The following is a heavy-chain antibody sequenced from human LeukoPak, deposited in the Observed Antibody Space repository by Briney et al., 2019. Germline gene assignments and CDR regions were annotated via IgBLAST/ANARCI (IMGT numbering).Heavy chain of an antibody. CDR3: AREEGMRGYDFWSGEPDDY. D-gene: IGHD3-3*01. CDR1: GYTFTGYY. V-gene: IGHV1-2*02. CDR2: INPNSGGT. Sequence: ASVKVSCKASGYTFTGYYMHWVRQAPGQGLEWMRWINPNSGGTNYAQKFQGRVTMTRDTSISTAYMELSRLRSDDTAVYYCAREEGMRGYDFWSGEPDDYWGQGTLVTVSS. J-gene: IGHJ4*02.